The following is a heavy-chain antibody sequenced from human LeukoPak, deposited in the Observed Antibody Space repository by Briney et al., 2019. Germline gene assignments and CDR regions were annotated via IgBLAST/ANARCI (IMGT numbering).Heavy chain of an antibody. V-gene: IGHV3-23*01. CDR3: AKDRARRVAPAAVFDY. D-gene: IGHD2-2*01. CDR1: GFTFSSYA. Sequence: GGSLRLSCAASGFTFSSYAMSWVRQAPGKGLEWVSAISGSGGSTYYADSVKGRFTISRDNSKNTLYLQMNSLRAEDTAVYYCAKDRARRVAPAAVFDYWGQGTLVTVSS. CDR2: ISGSGGST. J-gene: IGHJ4*02.